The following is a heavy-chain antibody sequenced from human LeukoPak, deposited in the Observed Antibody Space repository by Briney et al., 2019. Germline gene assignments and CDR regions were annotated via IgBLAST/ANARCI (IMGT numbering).Heavy chain of an antibody. CDR1: GFTFSSYE. J-gene: IGHJ4*02. D-gene: IGHD5-18*01. CDR3: AKRGYTYGGHFDY. CDR2: ISDSASTI. V-gene: IGHV3-48*03. Sequence: GGSLRLSCAASGFTFSSYEMNWVRQAPGKGLEWISYISDSASTIFYADSVKGRFTISRDNGKNSLYLQMNSLRAEDTAVYYCAKRGYTYGGHFDYWGQGALVTVSS.